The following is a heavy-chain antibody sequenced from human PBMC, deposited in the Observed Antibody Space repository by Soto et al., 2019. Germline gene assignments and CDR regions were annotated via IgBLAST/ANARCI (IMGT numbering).Heavy chain of an antibody. Sequence: ASVKVSCKASGSTFTSYYMHWVRQAPGQGLEWMGIINLSGGRTTYAQKFQGRVTMTRDTSTSTVYMELSSLRSEDTALYYCARIRGFWNGYEFDYWGEGTPVPVSS. CDR1: GSTFTSYY. CDR3: ARIRGFWNGYEFDY. J-gene: IGHJ4*02. V-gene: IGHV1-46*01. CDR2: INLSGGRT. D-gene: IGHD3-3*01.